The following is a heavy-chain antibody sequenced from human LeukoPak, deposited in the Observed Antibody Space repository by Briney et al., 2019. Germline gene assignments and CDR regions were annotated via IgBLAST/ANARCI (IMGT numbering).Heavy chain of an antibody. D-gene: IGHD3-22*01. CDR3: ARANDYYDSSGYYFKYYFDY. V-gene: IGHV3-7*01. Sequence: GGSLRLSCAASGFTFSSYWMSWVRRAPGKGLGWVANIKQDGSEKYYLDSVKGRFTISRDNAMNSLYLQMNSLRAEDTAVYYCARANDYYDSSGYYFKYYFDYWGQGTLVTVSS. CDR1: GFTFSSYW. CDR2: IKQDGSEK. J-gene: IGHJ4*02.